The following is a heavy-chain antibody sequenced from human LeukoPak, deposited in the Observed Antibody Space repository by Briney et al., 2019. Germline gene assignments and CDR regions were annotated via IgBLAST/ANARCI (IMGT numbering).Heavy chain of an antibody. D-gene: IGHD5-12*01. V-gene: IGHV2-70*11. CDR3: ARIGGYDFGALQGNYFDY. Sequence: ASGPALVKPTQTLTLTCTFSGFSLSTSGMCVSWIRQPPGKALEWLARIDWDDDKYYSTSLKTRLTISKDTSKNQVVLTMTNMDPVDTATYYCARIGGYDFGALQGNYFDYWGQGTLVTVSS. CDR2: IDWDDDK. CDR1: GFSLSTSGMC. J-gene: IGHJ4*02.